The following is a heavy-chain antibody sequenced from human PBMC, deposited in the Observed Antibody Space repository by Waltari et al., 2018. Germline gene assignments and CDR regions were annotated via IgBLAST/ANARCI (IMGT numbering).Heavy chain of an antibody. Sequence: EVQVVESGGDLIQPGGSLRLSCAASGFTVSDTYMTWVRQAPGKGLDWVGTIFVTGNTHYADSVRGRFTISRDSSRNSVDLQMDNLRAEDTATYYCARVTVVARVSDVFDVWGQGTMITVSS. CDR1: GFTVSDTY. D-gene: IGHD6-6*01. V-gene: IGHV3-53*01. CDR3: ARVTVVARVSDVFDV. CDR2: IFVTGNT. J-gene: IGHJ3*01.